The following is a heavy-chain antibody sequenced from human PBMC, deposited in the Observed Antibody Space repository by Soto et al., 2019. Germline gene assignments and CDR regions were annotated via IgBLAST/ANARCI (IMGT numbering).Heavy chain of an antibody. V-gene: IGHV1-3*01. J-gene: IGHJ4*02. Sequence: QVQLVQSGAEVKKPGASVKVSCKASGYIFTNYAFHWVRQAPGHRLEWMGWINAGNGNIKYSQNFQGRVTITRDTSAGTAYMELSSLRSEDTAVYYCARVSSSWSSDYWGQGTLVTVSS. D-gene: IGHD6-13*01. CDR1: GYIFTNYA. CDR3: ARVSSSWSSDY. CDR2: INAGNGNI.